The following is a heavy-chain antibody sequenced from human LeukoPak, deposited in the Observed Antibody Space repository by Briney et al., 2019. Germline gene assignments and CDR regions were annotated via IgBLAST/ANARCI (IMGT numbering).Heavy chain of an antibody. CDR2: IWYDGSNK. CDR3: ARPSLAYCGGDCYSWYYHGMDV. D-gene: IGHD2-21*02. J-gene: IGHJ6*02. V-gene: IGHV3-33*01. CDR1: GFTFSSYG. Sequence: GRSLRLSCAASGFTFSSYGMHWVRQAPGKGLEWVAVIWYDGSNKYYADSVKGRFTISRDNSKNTLYLQMNSLRAEDTAVYYCARPSLAYCGGDCYSWYYHGMDVWGQGTTVTVSS.